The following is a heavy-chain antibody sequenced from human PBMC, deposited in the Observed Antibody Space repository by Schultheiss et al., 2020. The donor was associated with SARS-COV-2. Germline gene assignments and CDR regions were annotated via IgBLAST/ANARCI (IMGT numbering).Heavy chain of an antibody. V-gene: IGHV4-61*01. CDR1: GGSVSSGSYY. CDR2: IYYSGST. J-gene: IGHJ5*02. CDR3: ARDPDYSNWFDP. D-gene: IGHD4-11*01. Sequence: SETLSLTCTVSGGSVSSGSYYWSWIRQPPGKGLEWIGYIYYSGSTNYNPSLKSRVTISVDTSKNQFSLKLSSVTAADTAVYYCARDPDYSNWFDPWGQGTLVTVSS.